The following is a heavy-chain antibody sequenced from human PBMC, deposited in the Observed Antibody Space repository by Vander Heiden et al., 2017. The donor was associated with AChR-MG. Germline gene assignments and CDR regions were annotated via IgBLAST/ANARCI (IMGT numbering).Heavy chain of an antibody. CDR2: INQDGRT. CDR3: ARGPYYYGSPREPFDY. Sequence: QVHLQQWGAGLTKPSATLSLTCHVSGGSFGGYYWTWIRQPPGQGLEWIGEINQDGRTRYTPSLERRLTISVEPSKNQFSLKLSSVIAADTAIYYCARGPYYYGSPREPFDYWGQGILVTVAS. V-gene: IGHV4-34*02. D-gene: IGHD3-10*01. CDR1: GGSFGGYY. J-gene: IGHJ4*01.